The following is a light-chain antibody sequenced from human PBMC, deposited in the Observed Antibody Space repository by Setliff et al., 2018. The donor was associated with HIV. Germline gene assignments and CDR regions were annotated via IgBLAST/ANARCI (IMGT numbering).Light chain of an antibody. CDR2: EVS. V-gene: IGLV2-8*01. Sequence: ALTQPPSASGSPGQSVTISCTGTSSDVGGYNYVSWYQQHPGKAPKLMIYEVSKRPSGVPDRFSGSKSGNTASLTVSGLQAEDEADYYCSSYAGSNNVFGTGTKATVL. J-gene: IGLJ1*01. CDR3: SSYAGSNNV. CDR1: SSDVGGYNY.